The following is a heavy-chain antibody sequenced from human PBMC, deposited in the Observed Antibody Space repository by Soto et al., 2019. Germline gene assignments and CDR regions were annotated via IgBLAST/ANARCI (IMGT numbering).Heavy chain of an antibody. V-gene: IGHV1-69*02. CDR2: IIPILGIA. D-gene: IGHD6-13*01. CDR3: ARSPEPHPGSSSWYDYYYYGMDV. Sequence: QVQLVQSGAEVKKPGSSVKVSCKASGGTFSSYTISWVRQAPGQGLEWMGRIIPILGIANYAQKFQGRVTITAEKSTSTXXMXLXXLRSEDTAVYYCARSPEPHPGSSSWYDYYYYGMDVWGQGTTVTVSS. J-gene: IGHJ6*02. CDR1: GGTFSSYT.